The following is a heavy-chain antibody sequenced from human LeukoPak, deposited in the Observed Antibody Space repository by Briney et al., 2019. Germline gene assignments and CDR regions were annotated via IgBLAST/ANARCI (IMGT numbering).Heavy chain of an antibody. CDR2: IYYSGST. Sequence: SQTLSLTCTVSGGSISSGDYYWSWIRQPPGKGLEYIGYIYYSGSTYYNPSLKSRITISVDTSKNQFSLKLSSVTAADTAVYYCARGTWSSSIDYWGQGTLVTVSS. CDR1: GGSISSGDYY. CDR3: ARGTWSSSIDY. V-gene: IGHV4-30-4*01. D-gene: IGHD6-6*01. J-gene: IGHJ4*02.